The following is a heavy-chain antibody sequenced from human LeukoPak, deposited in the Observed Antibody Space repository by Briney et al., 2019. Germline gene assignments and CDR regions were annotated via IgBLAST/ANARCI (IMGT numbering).Heavy chain of an antibody. V-gene: IGHV4-61*01. Sequence: SETLSLTCTVSGGSISSSSYYWSWIRQPPGKGLEWIGYIYYSGSTNYNPSLKSRVTISVDTSKNQFSLKLTSVTAADTAVYYCARVGGPGGYSSSSPDFDYWGQGTLVTVSS. J-gene: IGHJ4*02. CDR1: GGSISSSSYY. CDR2: IYYSGST. CDR3: ARVGGPGGYSSSSPDFDY. D-gene: IGHD6-6*01.